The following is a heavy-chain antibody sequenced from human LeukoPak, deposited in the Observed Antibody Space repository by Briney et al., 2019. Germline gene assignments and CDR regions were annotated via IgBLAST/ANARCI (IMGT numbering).Heavy chain of an antibody. D-gene: IGHD1-7*01. CDR1: VYTFTSYY. Sequence: ASVKVSCKASVYTFTSYYMHWVRQAPGQGLEWMGIISPSGGGTSYAQKFQGRVSMTWATSTTTVYMELSSLRSEDAAVYYCASGDWNYGAFYIWGQGTMVTVSS. CDR2: ISPSGGGT. J-gene: IGHJ3*02. V-gene: IGHV1-46*01. CDR3: ASGDWNYGAFYI.